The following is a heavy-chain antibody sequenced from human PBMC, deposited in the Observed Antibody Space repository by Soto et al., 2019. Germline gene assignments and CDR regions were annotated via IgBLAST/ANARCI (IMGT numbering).Heavy chain of an antibody. V-gene: IGHV4-34*01. Sequence: SETLSLTCAVYGGSFSGYYWSWIRQPPGKGLEWIGEINHSGSTNYNPSLKSRVTISVDTSKNQFSLKLSSVTAADTAVYYCARVRLRYFDWLLAAFDIWGQGTMVTVSS. CDR3: ARVRLRYFDWLLAAFDI. J-gene: IGHJ3*02. CDR1: GGSFSGYY. CDR2: INHSGST. D-gene: IGHD3-9*01.